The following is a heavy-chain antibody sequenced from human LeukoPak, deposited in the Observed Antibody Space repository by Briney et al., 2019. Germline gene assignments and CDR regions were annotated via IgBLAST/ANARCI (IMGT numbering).Heavy chain of an antibody. CDR2: ISASGAI. D-gene: IGHD1-26*01. V-gene: IGHV4-4*07. J-gene: IGHJ5*02. CDR3: MSALGT. Sequence: SETLSLTCTVSGASITSQFWNWIRQPAGEGLEFVGLISASGAINFNPSLKSRVTMSIDTSKNQFSLKLTSMTAADTAVYYCMSALGTWGQGTLVTVAS. CDR1: GASITSQF.